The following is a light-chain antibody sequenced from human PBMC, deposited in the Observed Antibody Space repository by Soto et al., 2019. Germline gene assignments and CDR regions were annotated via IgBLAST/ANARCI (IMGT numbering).Light chain of an antibody. CDR2: GAS. J-gene: IGKJ1*01. V-gene: IGKV3-15*01. Sequence: ELVLTQSPATLSASPGERATLSCRASESVGSNLAWYRQKPSQAPRLLIYGASTRAIGIPIRFSGSGSGTEFTLNISSLQSEDFAVYYCQQYEKWWTFGQGTMVDFK. CDR1: ESVGSN. CDR3: QQYEKWWT.